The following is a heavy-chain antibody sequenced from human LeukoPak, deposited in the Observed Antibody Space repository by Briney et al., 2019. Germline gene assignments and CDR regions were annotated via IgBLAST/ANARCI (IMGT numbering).Heavy chain of an antibody. V-gene: IGHV3-21*04. CDR3: TKVLWGLTLLSSDY. Sequence: GGSLRLSCTASGFAFNEYSLNWVRQAPGKGLEWISTITSSGRYIYYRDSVKGRFTISRDNANNSVYLQMNNLRAEDTALYYCTKVLWGLTLLSSDYWGQGTLVTVSS. CDR2: ITSSGRYI. D-gene: IGHD2-21*01. J-gene: IGHJ4*02. CDR1: GFAFNEYS.